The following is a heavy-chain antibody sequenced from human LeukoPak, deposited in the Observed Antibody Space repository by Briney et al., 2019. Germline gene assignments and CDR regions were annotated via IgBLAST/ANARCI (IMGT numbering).Heavy chain of an antibody. V-gene: IGHV4-38-2*02. Sequence: SETLSLTCTVSGYSISSGYYWGWIRQSPGKGLEWIGYIYYNGHTDYNPSLKSRVTISVDTSKNQFSLKLSSVTAADTAVYYCARGRSWYGGVWFDPWGQGTLVTVSS. CDR1: GYSISSGYY. CDR3: ARGRSWYGGVWFDP. CDR2: IYYNGHT. D-gene: IGHD6-13*01. J-gene: IGHJ5*02.